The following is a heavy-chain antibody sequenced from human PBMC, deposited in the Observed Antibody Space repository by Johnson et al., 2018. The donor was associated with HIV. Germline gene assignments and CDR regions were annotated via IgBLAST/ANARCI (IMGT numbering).Heavy chain of an antibody. V-gene: IGHV3-30*02. CDR3: AKGQSSGYPKDAFDI. CDR2: IRYDGDIA. D-gene: IGHD3-22*01. CDR1: GFTFRNYG. Sequence: QVQLVESGGGVVQPGGSLRLSCAASGFTFRNYGMHWVRQAPGKGLEWVAFIRYDGDIAYHVEPVKGRSTSSRDNSKNTLYLQMNSLRTEDTAMYYCAKGQSSGYPKDAFDIWGRGTIVAISS. J-gene: IGHJ3*02.